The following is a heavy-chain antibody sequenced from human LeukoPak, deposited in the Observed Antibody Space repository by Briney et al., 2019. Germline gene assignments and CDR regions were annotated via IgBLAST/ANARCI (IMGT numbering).Heavy chain of an antibody. J-gene: IGHJ4*02. Sequence: PSETLSLTRTVSGGSISGYYWSWIRQAPGKGLDWIGNIYYSGSTNYNPSLKSRVTVSVDTSKNQFSLKLSSVTAADTAVYYCARHGTLGSTTYPLDYWGQGTLSPSPQ. CDR2: IYYSGST. CDR3: ARHGTLGSTTYPLDY. CDR1: GGSISGYY. V-gene: IGHV4-59*08. D-gene: IGHD1-26*01.